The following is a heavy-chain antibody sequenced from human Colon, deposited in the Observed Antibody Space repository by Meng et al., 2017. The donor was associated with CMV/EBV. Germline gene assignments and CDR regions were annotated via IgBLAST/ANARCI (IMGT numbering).Heavy chain of an antibody. V-gene: IGHV3-21*01. CDR1: GFIFTSYT. Sequence: GESLKISCAASGFIFTSYTMIWVRQAPGKGLEWVSSISTSGRDIFYADSVKGRFTLSRDNATNSLYLQMDSLRAADTAVYYCVRHLEAGRNGFSEPFWGQGTLVTVSS. CDR3: VRHLEAGRNGFSEPF. D-gene: IGHD3-3*01. CDR2: ISTSGRDI. J-gene: IGHJ1*01.